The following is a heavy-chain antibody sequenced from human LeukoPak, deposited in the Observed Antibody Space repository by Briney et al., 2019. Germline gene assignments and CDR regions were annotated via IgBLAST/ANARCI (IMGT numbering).Heavy chain of an antibody. V-gene: IGHV1-8*01. J-gene: IGHJ4*02. CDR3: VGGAPNWGFDY. D-gene: IGHD7-27*01. Sequence: ASVKVSCKASGYTFTSYDNNWVRQATGHGFEWMGWMSPKSGNTGYAQNFQGRVTMTRDTSISTAYMELSSLRSEDTAVYYCVGGAPNWGFDYWGQGTLVTVSS. CDR2: MSPKSGNT. CDR1: GYTFTSYD.